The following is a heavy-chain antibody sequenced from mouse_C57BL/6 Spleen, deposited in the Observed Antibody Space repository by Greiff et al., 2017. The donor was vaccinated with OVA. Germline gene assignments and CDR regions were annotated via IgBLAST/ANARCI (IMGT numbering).Heavy chain of an antibody. CDR1: GYTFTDYE. J-gene: IGHJ2*01. CDR3: TRDGSSHYFDY. Sequence: QVQLQQSGAELVRPGASVTLSCTASGYTFTDYEMHWVKQTPVHGLEWIGAIDPETGGTAYNQKFKGKAILTADKSSSTAYMELRSLTSEDSAVYYCTRDGSSHYFDYWGKGTTLTVSS. CDR2: IDPETGGT. D-gene: IGHD1-1*01. V-gene: IGHV1-15*01.